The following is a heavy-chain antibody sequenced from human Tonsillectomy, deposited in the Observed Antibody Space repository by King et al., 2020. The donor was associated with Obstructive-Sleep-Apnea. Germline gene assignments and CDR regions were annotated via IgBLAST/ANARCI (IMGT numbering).Heavy chain of an antibody. CDR3: AKGAYGSGSYVHYNWFDP. D-gene: IGHD3-10*01. CDR2: INWNSGRI. V-gene: IGHV3-9*01. Sequence: QLVQSGGGLVQPGRSLRLSCAASGFTFDDYAMHWVRQAPGKGLEWVSGINWNSGRIGYADSVKDRFTFSRDNAKNSLYLQMNSLRVEDTALYYCAKGAYGSGSYVHYNWFDPWGQGTLVTVSS. CDR1: GFTFDDYA. J-gene: IGHJ5*02.